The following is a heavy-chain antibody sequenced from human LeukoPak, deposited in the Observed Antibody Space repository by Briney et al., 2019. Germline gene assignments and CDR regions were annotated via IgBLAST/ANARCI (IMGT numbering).Heavy chain of an antibody. D-gene: IGHD3-22*01. CDR2: ISAYNGNT. CDR3: ARSSYDSSGYYYDY. CDR1: GYAFTSYG. V-gene: IGHV1-18*01. J-gene: IGHJ4*02. Sequence: ASVKVSCKASGYAFTSYGISWVRQAPGQGLEWMGWISAYNGNTNYAQKLQGRVTMTTDTSTSTAYMELRSLRSDDTAVYYCARSSYDSSGYYYDYWGQGTLVTVSS.